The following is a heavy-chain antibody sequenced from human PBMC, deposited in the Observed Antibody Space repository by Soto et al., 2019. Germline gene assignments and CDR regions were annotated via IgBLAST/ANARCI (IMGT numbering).Heavy chain of an antibody. D-gene: IGHD6-19*01. CDR3: ARDRRSGWYYAFDL. CDR1: GFTFSNYW. J-gene: IGHJ3*01. V-gene: IGHV3-7*05. CDR2: IKQDGSEK. Sequence: GGSLRLSCVASGFTFSNYWMIWVRQAPGKGLEWVANIKQDGSEKYYVDFVKGRFTISRDNAEKSVYLEMTNLRAEDTAVYHCARDRRSGWYYAFDLWGQGTVVTVSS.